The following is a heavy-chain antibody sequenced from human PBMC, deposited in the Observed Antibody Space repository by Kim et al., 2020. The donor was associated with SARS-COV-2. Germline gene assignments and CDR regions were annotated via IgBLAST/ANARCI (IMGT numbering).Heavy chain of an antibody. D-gene: IGHD2-2*01. J-gene: IGHJ4*01. CDR3: AKEPGRYQLPARDGY. CDR2: ISYDGSNK. CDR1: GFTFSSYG. V-gene: IGHV3-30*18. Sequence: GGSLRLSCAASGFTFSSYGMHWVRQAPGKGLEWVAVISYDGSNKYYADSVKGRFTISRDNSKNTLYLQMNSLRAEDTAVYYCAKEPGRYQLPARDGYWG.